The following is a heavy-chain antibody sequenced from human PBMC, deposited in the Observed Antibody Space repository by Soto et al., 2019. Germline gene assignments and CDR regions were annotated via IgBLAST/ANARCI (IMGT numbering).Heavy chain of an antibody. CDR2: IFSNDEK. CDR3: ARIKELFGYCSGGSCYSGWFDP. V-gene: IGHV2-26*01. J-gene: IGHJ5*02. Sequence: GAGPALGKPPENLTLNCNVSWFSLSNSKKGVSWIRQPPGKALEWLAHIFSNDEKSYSTSLKSRLTISKDTSKSQVVLTMTNMDPVDTATYYCARIKELFGYCSGGSCYSGWFDPWGQGTLVTVSS. D-gene: IGHD2-15*01. CDR1: WFSLSNSKKG.